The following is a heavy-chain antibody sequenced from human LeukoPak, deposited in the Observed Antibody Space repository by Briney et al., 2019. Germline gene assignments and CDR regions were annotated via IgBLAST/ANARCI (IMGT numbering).Heavy chain of an antibody. CDR3: AITGFRNCSSTSCPTFDY. J-gene: IGHJ4*02. V-gene: IGHV1-69*13. CDR2: IIPIFGTA. CDR1: GYTFTGYY. D-gene: IGHD2-2*01. Sequence: ASVKVSCKASGYTFTGYYINWVRQAPGQGLEWMGGIIPIFGTANYAQKFQGRVTITADESTSTAYMELSSLRSEDTAVYYCAITGFRNCSSTSCPTFDYWGQGTLVTVSS.